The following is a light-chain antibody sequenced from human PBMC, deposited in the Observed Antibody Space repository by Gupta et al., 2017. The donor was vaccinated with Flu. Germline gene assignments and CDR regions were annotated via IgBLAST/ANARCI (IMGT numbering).Light chain of an antibody. CDR2: EVS. Sequence: QSALALPASVPRSPGQSITITCPGTSSDVAGYNYVPWYQQHPGKPPNLMIYEVSKRPSGVSTRFSGSKSGNTTSLTISGGREEEEADYYYCTDTSSSTVVFGGGTRLTVL. CDR1: SSDVAGYNY. V-gene: IGLV2-14*01. J-gene: IGLJ3*02. CDR3: CTDTSSSTVV.